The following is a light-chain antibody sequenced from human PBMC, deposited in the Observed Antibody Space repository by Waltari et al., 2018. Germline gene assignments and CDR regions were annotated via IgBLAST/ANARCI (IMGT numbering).Light chain of an antibody. Sequence: SYELTQPPSVSVSPGPTASITCPGATLGDKYACWYQQKPGQSPVLVIYQDNKRPSGIPERFSGSNSGNTSTLTISGTQPMDEADYYCQTWDSSTVLFGGGTELTVL. V-gene: IGLV3-1*01. CDR1: TLGDKY. CDR3: QTWDSSTVL. J-gene: IGLJ2*01. CDR2: QDN.